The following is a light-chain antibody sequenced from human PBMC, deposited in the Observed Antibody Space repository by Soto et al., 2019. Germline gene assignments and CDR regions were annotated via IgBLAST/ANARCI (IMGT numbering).Light chain of an antibody. V-gene: IGKV1-5*01. J-gene: IGKJ2*02. Sequence: DIQMTQSPSTLSASVVDRVTITCRASQSISSWLAWYQQKPGKAPKLLIYDASSLESGVPSRFSGSGSGTEFTLTISSLQPDDFATYYCQQYGTFGQGTKLEIK. CDR1: QSISSW. CDR3: QQYGT. CDR2: DAS.